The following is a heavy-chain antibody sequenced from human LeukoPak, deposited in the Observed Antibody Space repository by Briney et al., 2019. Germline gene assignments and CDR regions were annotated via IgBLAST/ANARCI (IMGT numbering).Heavy chain of an antibody. Sequence: TGGSLRLSCAASGFTFSGYGMHWVRQAPGKGLEWVAVIWYDGSNKYYADSVKGRFTISRDNSKNTLYLQMNSLRAEDTAVYYCAREKRDSSGTALDYWGQGTLVTVSS. CDR2: IWYDGSNK. CDR1: GFTFSGYG. CDR3: AREKRDSSGTALDY. D-gene: IGHD3-22*01. V-gene: IGHV3-33*01. J-gene: IGHJ4*02.